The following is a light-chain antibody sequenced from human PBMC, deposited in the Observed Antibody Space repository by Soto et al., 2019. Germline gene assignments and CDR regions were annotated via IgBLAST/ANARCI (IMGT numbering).Light chain of an antibody. J-gene: IGLJ3*02. Sequence: QSVLTQPASVSGSPGQSITISCTGTSSDVGGYNYVAWYQQHPGKSPKPLIYEVINRPSGVSNRFSGSKSGNTASLTISGLQAEDEADYYCNSFTSVNTWVFGGGTKVTVL. CDR1: SSDVGGYNY. CDR2: EVI. V-gene: IGLV2-14*01. CDR3: NSFTSVNTWV.